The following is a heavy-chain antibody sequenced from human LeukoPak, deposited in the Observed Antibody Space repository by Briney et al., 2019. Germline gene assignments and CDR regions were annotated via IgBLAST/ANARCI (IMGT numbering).Heavy chain of an antibody. Sequence: SETLSLPCTVSGGSISSYYWTWILQPPGKGLEWIGYIYYSGTTNYNPSLPSLQSRVTISVDTSKNQFFLKLSSVTAADTAVYYCARAGQQLVGRDWFEPWGQGTPVTVSS. J-gene: IGHJ5*02. CDR2: IYYSGTT. V-gene: IGHV4-59*01. D-gene: IGHD6-13*01. CDR3: ARAGQQLVGRDWFEP. CDR1: GGSISSYY.